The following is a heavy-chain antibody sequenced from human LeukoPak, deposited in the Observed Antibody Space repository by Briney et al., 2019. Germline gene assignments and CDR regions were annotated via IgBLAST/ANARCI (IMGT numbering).Heavy chain of an antibody. CDR2: INAGNGNT. Sequence: ASVKVSCKASGYTFTSYYMHWVRQAPGQRLEWMGWINAGNGNTKYSQKFQGRVTITRDTSASTAYMELSSLRSEDTAVYYCARARQWLEHLDYWGQGTLVTVSS. V-gene: IGHV1-3*01. CDR1: GYTFTSYY. J-gene: IGHJ4*02. CDR3: ARARQWLEHLDY. D-gene: IGHD6-19*01.